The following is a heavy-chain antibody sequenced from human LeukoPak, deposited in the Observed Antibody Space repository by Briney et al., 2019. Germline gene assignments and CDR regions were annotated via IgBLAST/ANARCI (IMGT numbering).Heavy chain of an antibody. CDR1: GGSISSSSYY. D-gene: IGHD1-26*01. Sequence: PSETLSLTFTVSGGSISSSSYYWGWIRQPPGKGLEWIGSIYYSGSTYYNPSLKSRVTISVDTSKNQFSLKLSSVTAADTAVYYCAKTDGGSYVISEDNWFDPWGQGTLVTVSS. J-gene: IGHJ5*02. CDR2: IYYSGST. V-gene: IGHV4-39*07. CDR3: AKTDGGSYVISEDNWFDP.